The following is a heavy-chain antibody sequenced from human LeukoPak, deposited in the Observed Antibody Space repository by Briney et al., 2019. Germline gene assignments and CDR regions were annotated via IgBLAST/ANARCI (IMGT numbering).Heavy chain of an antibody. V-gene: IGHV3-48*03. D-gene: IGHD2-15*01. CDR3: ARGGLLHYGMDV. J-gene: IGHJ6*04. CDR2: ISSSGSTI. CDR1: GFTFSSYE. Sequence: GGSLRLSCAASGFTFSSYEMNWVCQAPGKGLEWVSYISSSGSTIYYADSVKGRFTISRDNAKNSLYLQMNSLRAEDTAVYYCARGGLLHYGMDVWGKGTTVTVSS.